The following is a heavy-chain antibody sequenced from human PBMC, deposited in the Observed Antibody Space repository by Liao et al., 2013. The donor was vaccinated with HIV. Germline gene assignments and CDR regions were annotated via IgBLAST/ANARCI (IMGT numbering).Heavy chain of an antibody. Sequence: QVQLQESGPGLVRPSRTLSLTCTVSGDSITSGSYYWSWIRQPAGKGLEWIGRIYTSGTTKYNPSLKSRVTISMDTPKNQFSLRLSSVTAADTAVYYCAREKGESYDVWTGYYGAEAVYYMDVWGKGTTVTVSS. CDR1: GDSITSGSYY. J-gene: IGHJ6*03. CDR2: IYTSGTT. V-gene: IGHV4-61*02. D-gene: IGHD3-3*01. CDR3: AREKGESYDVWTGYYGAEAVYYMDV.